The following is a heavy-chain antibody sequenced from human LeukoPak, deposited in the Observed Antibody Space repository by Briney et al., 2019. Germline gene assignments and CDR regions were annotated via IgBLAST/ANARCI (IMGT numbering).Heavy chain of an antibody. CDR3: ARDGCSLTSCFEN. CDR1: NY. J-gene: IGHJ4*02. CDR2: IYSERRT. V-gene: IGHV3-53*05. D-gene: IGHD2-2*01. Sequence: NYMSWVRQAPGXGLEGCSLIYSERRTFYADSVKGRFTISGDSSQSTLYLQMNSLRVEDTAVYYCARDGCSLTSCFENWGQGTLVTVSS.